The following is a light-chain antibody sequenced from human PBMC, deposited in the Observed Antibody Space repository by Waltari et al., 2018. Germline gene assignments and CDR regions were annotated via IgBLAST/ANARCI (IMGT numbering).Light chain of an antibody. CDR2: YDS. Sequence: SYVLTQPPSVSVAPGKTARITWGGNNIGSKSWPWYQQKPGQAPVLVIYYDSDRPSGIPERFSGSNSGNTATLTISRVEAGDEADYYCQVWDSSSDHHVVFGGGTKLTVL. CDR1: NIGSKS. J-gene: IGLJ2*01. CDR3: QVWDSSSDHHVV. V-gene: IGLV3-21*04.